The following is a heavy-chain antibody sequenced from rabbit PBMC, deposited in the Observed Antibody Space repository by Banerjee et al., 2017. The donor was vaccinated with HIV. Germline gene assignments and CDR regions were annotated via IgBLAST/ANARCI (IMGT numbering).Heavy chain of an antibody. CDR1: GFDFSSYY. V-gene: IGHV1S47*01. D-gene: IGHD2-1*01. CDR3: AREHSYAVYGDFNL. J-gene: IGHJ4*01. CDR2: IYNGDGCT. Sequence: QEQLVESGGGLVQPGGSLKLSCKASGFDFSSYYYMCWVRQAPGKGPEWIACIYNGDGCTYYARWVNGRFTISRSTSLNTVDLKMTSLTAADTATYFCAREHSYAVYGDFNLWGPGTLVTFS.